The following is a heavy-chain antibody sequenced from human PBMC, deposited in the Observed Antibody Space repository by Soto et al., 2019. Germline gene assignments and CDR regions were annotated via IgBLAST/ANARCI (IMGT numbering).Heavy chain of an antibody. V-gene: IGHV4-59*12. CDR1: GGSIGSYY. J-gene: IGHJ4*02. CDR2: IYYSGST. Sequence: SETLSLTCSVSGGSIGSYYWSWIRQPPGKGLEWIGYIYYSGSTNYNPSLKSRVTISVDTSKNQFSLKLSSVTAADTAVYYCARASSTWYWDYWGRGTLVTVPQ. CDR3: ARASSTWYWDY. D-gene: IGHD6-13*01.